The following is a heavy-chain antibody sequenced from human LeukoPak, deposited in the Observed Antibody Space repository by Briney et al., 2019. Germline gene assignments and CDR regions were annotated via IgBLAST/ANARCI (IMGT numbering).Heavy chain of an antibody. Sequence: PGGSLRLSCAASGFTFSSYSMNWVRQAPGKGLEWVSYISSSSSTIYYADSVKGRFTISRDNAKNSLYLQMNSLRAEDTAVYYCARDPTGGYSYGWGYYYYGMDVWGQGTTVTVSS. CDR1: GFTFSSYS. CDR2: ISSSSSTI. V-gene: IGHV3-48*01. CDR3: ARDPTGGYSYGWGYYYYGMDV. J-gene: IGHJ6*02. D-gene: IGHD5-18*01.